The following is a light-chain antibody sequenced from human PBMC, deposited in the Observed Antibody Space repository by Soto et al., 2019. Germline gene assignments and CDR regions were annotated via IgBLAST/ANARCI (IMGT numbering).Light chain of an antibody. V-gene: IGLV1-44*01. CDR2: SNN. CDR1: SSNIGSNT. Sequence: QSVLTQPPSGSGTPGQRVTISCSGSSSNIGSNTVNWYQQLPGTAPKLLIYSNNQRPSGVPDRFSGSKSGTSASLAISGLQSEDEADYYCAAWDDSLNGFWVFGGGTKLTVL. J-gene: IGLJ3*02. CDR3: AAWDDSLNGFWV.